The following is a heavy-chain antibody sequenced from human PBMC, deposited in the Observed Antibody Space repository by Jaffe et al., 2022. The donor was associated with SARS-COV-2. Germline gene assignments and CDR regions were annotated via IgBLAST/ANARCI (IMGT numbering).Heavy chain of an antibody. CDR2: IKQDGSEI. D-gene: IGHD2-15*01. Sequence: EVQLVESGGGLVQPGGSLRLSCAASGFTFSSYWMSWVRQAPGKGLEWVANIKQDGSEIYYVDSVKGRFTISRDNAKNSLFLQMNSLRAEDTAVYYCARDVGYCGGGSCINWFDPWGQGTLVTVSS. CDR3: ARDVGYCGGGSCINWFDP. CDR1: GFTFSSYW. J-gene: IGHJ5*02. V-gene: IGHV3-7*03.